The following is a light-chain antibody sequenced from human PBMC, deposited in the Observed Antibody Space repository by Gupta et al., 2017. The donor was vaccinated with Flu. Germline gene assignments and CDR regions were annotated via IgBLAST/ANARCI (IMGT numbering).Light chain of an antibody. V-gene: IGLV1-44*01. Sequence: QPLLTQPPSASGTPGQRVTGPCSGSSSNIGSNTVHWYQQHPGTAPKLLIYSNNPRPSGVPDGFSGSKSGTTASLAISGLQSEDEADYYCAAWDDSLNGWVFGGGTKLTVL. CDR3: AAWDDSLNGWV. CDR2: SNN. CDR1: SSNIGSNT. J-gene: IGLJ3*02.